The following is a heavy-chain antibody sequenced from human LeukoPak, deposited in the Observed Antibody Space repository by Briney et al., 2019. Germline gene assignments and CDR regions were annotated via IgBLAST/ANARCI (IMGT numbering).Heavy chain of an antibody. J-gene: IGHJ3*02. CDR1: GYTFTGYY. D-gene: IGHD1-26*01. CDR2: ISAYNGNT. CDR3: ASVVGAPSDAFDI. Sequence: ASVKVSCKASGYTFTGYYIHWVRQAPGQGLEWMGWISAYNGNTNYAQKLQGRVTMTTDTSTSTAYMELRSLRSDDTAVYYCASVVGAPSDAFDIWGQGTMVTVSS. V-gene: IGHV1-18*04.